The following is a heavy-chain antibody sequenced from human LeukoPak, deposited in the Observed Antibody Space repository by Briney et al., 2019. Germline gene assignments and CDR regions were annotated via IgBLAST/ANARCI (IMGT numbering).Heavy chain of an antibody. CDR1: GFNLCSLW. D-gene: IGHD2/OR15-2a*01. Sequence: GFLRIFCASPGFNLCSLWGGWVRPGPGKGLEWVANIKQDGSEKYYVDSVKGRFTISRDNAKNSLYLQMNSLRAEDTAVYYCVRGGTFYANWGQGTLVTVSS. CDR2: IKQDGSEK. J-gene: IGHJ4*02. CDR3: VRGGTFYAN. V-gene: IGHV3-7*04.